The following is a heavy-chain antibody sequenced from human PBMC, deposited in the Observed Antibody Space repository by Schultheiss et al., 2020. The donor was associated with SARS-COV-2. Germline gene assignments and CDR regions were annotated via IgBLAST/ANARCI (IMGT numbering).Heavy chain of an antibody. V-gene: IGHV3-21*01. D-gene: IGHD1-26*01. CDR2: ISSSSSYI. CDR3: AREKMYSGSYGCAFDI. J-gene: IGHJ3*02. CDR1: GFTFSSYS. Sequence: GESLKISCAASGFTFSSYSMNWVRQAPGKGLEWVSSISSSSSYIYYADSVKGRFTISRDNAKNSLYLQMNSLRAEDTAVYYCAREKMYSGSYGCAFDIWGQGTMVTVSS.